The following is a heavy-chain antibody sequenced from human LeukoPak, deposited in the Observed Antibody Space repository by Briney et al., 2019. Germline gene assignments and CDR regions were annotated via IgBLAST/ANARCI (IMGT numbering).Heavy chain of an antibody. CDR3: ARALRPLGAARYWYFDL. D-gene: IGHD6-6*01. J-gene: IGHJ2*01. Sequence: SGTLSLTCAVSGGSISSSNWWSWVRQPPGKGLEWIGEIYHSGSTNYNPSLKSRVTISVDKSKNQFSLKLSSVTAADTAVYYCARALRPLGAARYWYFDLWGRGTLVTVSS. CDR2: IYHSGST. CDR1: GGSISSSNW. V-gene: IGHV4-4*02.